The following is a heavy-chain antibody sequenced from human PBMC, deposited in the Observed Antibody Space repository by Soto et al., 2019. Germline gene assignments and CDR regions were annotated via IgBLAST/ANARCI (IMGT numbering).Heavy chain of an antibody. Sequence: GGSLRLSCAASGSTYTRYSMNWVRQAPGKGLEWVSSISSTTNYIYYGDSMKGRFTISRDNAKNSLYLEMNSLRAEDTAVYYCARESEDLTSNFDYWGQGTLVTVSS. J-gene: IGHJ4*02. CDR1: GSTYTRYS. CDR3: ARESEDLTSNFDY. V-gene: IGHV3-21*06. CDR2: ISSTTNYI.